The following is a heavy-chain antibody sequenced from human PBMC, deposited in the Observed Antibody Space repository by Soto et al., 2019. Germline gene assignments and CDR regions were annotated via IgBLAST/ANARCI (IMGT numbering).Heavy chain of an antibody. D-gene: IGHD4-17*01. CDR3: AKDLSDYGDLYYFDY. CDR2: ISGSGGST. V-gene: IGHV3-23*01. J-gene: IGHJ4*02. Sequence: EVQLLESGGGLVQPGGSLRLSCAASGFTFSSYAMSWVRQAPGKGLEWVSAISGSGGSTYYADSVKGRFAISRDNSKNTLYLQMNSLRAEDTAVYYCAKDLSDYGDLYYFDYWGQGTLVTVSS. CDR1: GFTFSSYA.